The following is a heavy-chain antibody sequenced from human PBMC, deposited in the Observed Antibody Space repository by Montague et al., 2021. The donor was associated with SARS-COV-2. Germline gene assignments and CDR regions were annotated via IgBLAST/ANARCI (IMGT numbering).Heavy chain of an antibody. V-gene: IGHV4-59*01. CDR3: AREGGEGWFDP. CDR2: IYYSGST. Sequence: SETLSLTCTVSGGSISRYYWSWIRQTPGKGLEWIGYIYYSGSTSYNPFLKSRVTISVDTSRNQFSLNLSSVTAADTAVYYCAREGGEGWFDPWGQGTMVTVSS. CDR1: GGSISRYY. D-gene: IGHD3-10*01. J-gene: IGHJ5*02.